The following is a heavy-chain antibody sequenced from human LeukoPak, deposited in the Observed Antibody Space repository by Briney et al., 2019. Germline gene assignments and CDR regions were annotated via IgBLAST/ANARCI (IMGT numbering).Heavy chain of an antibody. CDR1: GYTFTGYY. CDR2: INPNSGGT. Sequence: ASVKVSCKASGYTFTGYYMHWVRQAPGQGLEWMGWINPNSGGTKYAQKFQGRVTMTRDTSTSTAYMELSRLRSDDTAVYYCARDIVMVTYWFDPWGQGTLVTVSS. J-gene: IGHJ5*02. V-gene: IGHV1-2*02. D-gene: IGHD5-18*01. CDR3: ARDIVMVTYWFDP.